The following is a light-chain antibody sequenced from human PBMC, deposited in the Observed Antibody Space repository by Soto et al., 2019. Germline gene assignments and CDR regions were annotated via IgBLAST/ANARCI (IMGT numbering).Light chain of an antibody. J-gene: IGKJ1*01. V-gene: IGKV3-20*01. Sequence: EILLTQSPGTLSLSPGERATLSCRASQTVRRNSLAWYQQKPGQAPRLIMFAASNRATGIPDRFSGSGSGADFSLTISRLEPEDVAVYYCQQYGDSPRTFGQGTRVEIK. CDR3: QQYGDSPRT. CDR2: AAS. CDR1: QTVRRNS.